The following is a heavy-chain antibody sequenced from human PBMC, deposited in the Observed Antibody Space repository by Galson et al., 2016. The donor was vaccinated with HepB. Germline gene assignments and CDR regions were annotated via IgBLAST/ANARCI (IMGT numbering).Heavy chain of an antibody. CDR2: IYYSGST. CDR3: TRHDLDRNYESYYYDGMDV. J-gene: IGHJ6*02. Sequence: SETLSLTCTVSGGSISYYYWSWIRQPPGKGLEWIGYIYYSGSTYYNPSLKSRITISVDTSKNQVSLKLSSVTAADTVVYYCTRHDLDRNYESYYYDGMDVWGQGTTVTVSS. CDR1: GGSISYYY. D-gene: IGHD3-3*01. V-gene: IGHV4-59*08.